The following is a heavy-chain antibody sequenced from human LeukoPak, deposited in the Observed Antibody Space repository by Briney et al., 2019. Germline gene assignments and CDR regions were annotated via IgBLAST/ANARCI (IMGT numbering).Heavy chain of an antibody. CDR1: GYTFTSYY. Sequence: ASVKVSCKASGYTFTSYYMHWVRQAPGQGLEWMGIINPSGGSTSYAQKFQGRVTMTRDTSISTAYMELSRLRSDDTAVYYCARVVATGNWFDPWGQGTLVTVSS. V-gene: IGHV1-46*01. J-gene: IGHJ5*02. D-gene: IGHD5-12*01. CDR3: ARVVATGNWFDP. CDR2: INPSGGST.